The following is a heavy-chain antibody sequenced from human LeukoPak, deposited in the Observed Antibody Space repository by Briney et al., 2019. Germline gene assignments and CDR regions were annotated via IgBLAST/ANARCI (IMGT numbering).Heavy chain of an antibody. D-gene: IGHD5-24*01. CDR3: AIPWGLRDDSSRAFDI. V-gene: IGHV1-46*01. J-gene: IGHJ3*02. CDR1: GYTFTSYY. Sequence: ASVKVSCKASGYTFTSYYMHWVRQAPGQGLEWMGIINPSGGSTSYAQKFQGRVTMTRDTSTSTVYMELSSLRSEDTAVYYCAIPWGLRDDSSRAFDIWGQGTMVTVSS. CDR2: INPSGGST.